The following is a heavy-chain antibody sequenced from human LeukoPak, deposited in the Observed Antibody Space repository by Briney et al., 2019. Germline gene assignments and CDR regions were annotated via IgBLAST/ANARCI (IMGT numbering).Heavy chain of an antibody. Sequence: GGSLRLSCAASGFTFSSYWMHWVRHAPGKGLVWVSRINSDGSSTSYADSVKGRFTISRDNAKNTLYLQMNSLRAEDTAVYYCARAPQDYYYDSSGYFGRGNYYYYGMDVWGQGTTVTVSS. J-gene: IGHJ6*02. D-gene: IGHD3-22*01. V-gene: IGHV3-74*01. CDR2: INSDGSST. CDR1: GFTFSSYW. CDR3: ARAPQDYYYDSSGYFGRGNYYYYGMDV.